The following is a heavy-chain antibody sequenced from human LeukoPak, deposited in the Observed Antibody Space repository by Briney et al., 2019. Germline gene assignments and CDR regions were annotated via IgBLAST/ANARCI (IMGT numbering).Heavy chain of an antibody. Sequence: SETLSLTCTVSGGSISNYWSWIRQPPGKGLEWIGYIYYSGSTNYNPSLKSRVTISVDTSKNQFSLKLSSVTAADTAVYYCAREPCSGGSCYFDYWGQGTLVTVSS. CDR1: GGSISNY. D-gene: IGHD2-15*01. CDR2: IYYSGST. J-gene: IGHJ4*02. CDR3: AREPCSGGSCYFDY. V-gene: IGHV4-59*12.